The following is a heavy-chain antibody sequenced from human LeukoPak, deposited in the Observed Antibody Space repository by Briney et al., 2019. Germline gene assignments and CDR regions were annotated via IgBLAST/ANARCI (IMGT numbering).Heavy chain of an antibody. Sequence: GGSLRLSCAASGFTFSSYGMHWVRQAPGKGLELVSYISSSGSPKYYADSVEGRFTISRDNAKNSLYLQMNSLTAEDTAIYYCAREGRYYGSGSHRDGFDIWGQGTMVTVSS. CDR3: AREGRYYGSGSHRDGFDI. CDR1: GFTFSSYG. J-gene: IGHJ3*02. CDR2: ISSSGSPK. V-gene: IGHV3-48*04. D-gene: IGHD3-10*01.